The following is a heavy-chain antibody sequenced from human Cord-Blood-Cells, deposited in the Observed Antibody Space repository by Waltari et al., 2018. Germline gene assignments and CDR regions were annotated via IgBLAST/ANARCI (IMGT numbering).Heavy chain of an antibody. V-gene: IGHV4-39*07. J-gene: IGHJ2*01. Sequence: QLQLQESGPGLVKPSETLSLTCTVPGGSFRSSRYYWGWTRQPPGKGLEWIGSIYYSGSTYYNPSLKSRVTISVDTSKNQFSLKLSSVTAADTAVYYCASFFGELFWYFDLWGRGTLVTVSS. CDR1: GGSFRSSRYY. CDR2: IYYSGST. D-gene: IGHD3-10*01. CDR3: ASFFGELFWYFDL.